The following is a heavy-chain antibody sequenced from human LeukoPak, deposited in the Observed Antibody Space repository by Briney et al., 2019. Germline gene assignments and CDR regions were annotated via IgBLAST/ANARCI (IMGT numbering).Heavy chain of an antibody. CDR1: GFTFSGHE. CDR3: TRDRSRAEDD. V-gene: IGHV3-7*01. J-gene: IGHJ4*02. D-gene: IGHD1-14*01. Sequence: GGSLRLSCAAPGFTFSGHEMSWVRQAPGKGLEWVANINQGGSDKYYVDSVKGRFTISRDNANNLLYLQMNSLRGEDTAVYYCTRDRSRAEDDWGQGTLVTVSS. CDR2: INQGGSDK.